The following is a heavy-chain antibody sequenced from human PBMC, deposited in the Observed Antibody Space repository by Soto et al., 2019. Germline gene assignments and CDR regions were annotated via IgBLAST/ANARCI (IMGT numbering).Heavy chain of an antibody. CDR2: IYPGDSDT. CDR3: ARPSYYYDSSGYYPFRVGAFDI. V-gene: IGHV5-51*01. D-gene: IGHD3-22*01. CDR1: GYSFTSYW. Sequence: PGESLKISCKGSGYSFTSYWIGWVRQMPGKGLEWMGIIYPGDSDTRYSPSFQGQVTISADKSISTAYLQWSSLKASDTAMYYCARPSYYYDSSGYYPFRVGAFDIWGQGTMVTVSS. J-gene: IGHJ3*02.